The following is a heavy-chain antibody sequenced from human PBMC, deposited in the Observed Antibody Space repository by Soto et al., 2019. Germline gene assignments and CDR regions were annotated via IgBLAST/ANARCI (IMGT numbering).Heavy chain of an antibody. J-gene: IGHJ4*02. V-gene: IGHV3-74*03. D-gene: IGHD5-12*01. Sequence: GGSLRLSCAASGFTFSSYWMHWVRQAPGKGLVWVSSISGAGTTTKYADSVKGRFTISRDNAENTLYLQMNSLRAEDTAVYYCARGATGYGNFDYLGQGTLVTVSS. CDR2: ISGAGTTT. CDR3: ARGATGYGNFDY. CDR1: GFTFSSYW.